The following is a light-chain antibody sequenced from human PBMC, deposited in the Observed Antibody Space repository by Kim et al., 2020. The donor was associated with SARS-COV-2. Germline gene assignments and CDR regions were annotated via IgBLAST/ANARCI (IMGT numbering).Light chain of an antibody. V-gene: IGLV4-69*01. Sequence: AWVKLTCTLSSGHSSYAIAWHQQQPEKGPRYLMKLNIDGRHSKGDGIPDRFSGSGSGAERYLTISSLQSEDEADYFCQTWGTGIWVFGGGTQLTVL. CDR2: LNIDGRH. J-gene: IGLJ3*02. CDR1: SGHSSYA. CDR3: QTWGTGIWV.